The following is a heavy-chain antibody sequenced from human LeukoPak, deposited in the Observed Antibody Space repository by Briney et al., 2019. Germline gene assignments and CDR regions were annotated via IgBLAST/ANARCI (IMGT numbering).Heavy chain of an antibody. CDR3: ARGADSSGYPFDY. CDR1: GGTFCSYA. Sequence: SVKVSCKASGGTFCSYAISWVRQAPGQGLEWMGRIIPIFGIANYAQKFQGRVTITADKSTSTAYMELSSLRSEDTAVCYCARGADSSGYPFDYWGQGTLVTVSS. D-gene: IGHD3-22*01. CDR2: IIPIFGIA. J-gene: IGHJ4*02. V-gene: IGHV1-69*04.